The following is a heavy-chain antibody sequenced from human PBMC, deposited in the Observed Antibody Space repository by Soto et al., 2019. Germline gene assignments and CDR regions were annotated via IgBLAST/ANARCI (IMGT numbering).Heavy chain of an antibody. V-gene: IGHV1-18*04. CDR2: ISPYNGTT. CDR1: GNTFTTYG. D-gene: IGHD1-1*01. J-gene: IGHJ6*02. CDR3: ARDGERDTGLNFYYYLHGMDA. Sequence: QVQLVQSGGEVRKPGASVKVSCKASGNTFTTYGISWVRQAPGQGLEWMGWISPYNGTTKYAEKFQGEMTMTTDTATSTAYMDLRSLRSDDTAVYYCARDGERDTGLNFYYYLHGMDAWGQGTRVTVSS.